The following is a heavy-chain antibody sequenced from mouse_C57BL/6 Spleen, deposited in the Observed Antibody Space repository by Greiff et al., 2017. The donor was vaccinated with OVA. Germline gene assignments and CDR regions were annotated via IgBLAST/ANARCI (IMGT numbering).Heavy chain of an antibody. V-gene: IGHV1-50*01. CDR3: AREGDSNYVGDFDD. CDR2: IDPSDSYT. Sequence: QVQLQQPGAELVKPGASVKLSCKASGYTFTSYWMQWVKQRPGQGLEWIGEIDPSDSYTNYNQKFKGKATLTVDTSSSTAYMQLSSLTSGASAVYDCAREGDSNYVGDFDDWGTGTTVTVSA. D-gene: IGHD2-5*01. J-gene: IGHJ1*03. CDR1: GYTFTSYW.